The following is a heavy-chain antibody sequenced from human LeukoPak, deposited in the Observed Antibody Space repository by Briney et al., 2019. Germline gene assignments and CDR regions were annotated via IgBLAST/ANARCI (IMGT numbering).Heavy chain of an antibody. CDR1: GFTFSDYA. D-gene: IGHD1-7*01. CDR2: ISKDGSDK. CDR3: ARDYWWNYDY. V-gene: IGHV3-30*04. Sequence: PGGSLRLSCAASGFTFSDYAMHWVRQAPGKGLEWVAVISKDGSDKYYPGSVRGRFTISRDNSKNTIYLQMDSLRAEDTAIYYCARDYWWNYDYWGQGTLVTVSP. J-gene: IGHJ4*02.